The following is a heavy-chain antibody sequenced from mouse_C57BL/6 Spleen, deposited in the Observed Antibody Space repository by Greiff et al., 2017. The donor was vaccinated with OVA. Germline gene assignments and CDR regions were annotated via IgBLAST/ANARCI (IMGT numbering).Heavy chain of an antibody. CDR1: GYSITSDY. J-gene: IGHJ4*01. D-gene: IGHD1-1*01. Sequence: EVQLQQSGPGLAKPSQTLSLTCSVTGYSITSDYWNWIRKFPGNKLEYMGYISYSGSTYYNPSLKSRISITRDTPKNQYYLQLNSVTTEDTDTYYCARSRGTTVVDYYAMDYWGQGTSVTVSS. V-gene: IGHV3-8*01. CDR2: ISYSGST. CDR3: ARSRGTTVVDYYAMDY.